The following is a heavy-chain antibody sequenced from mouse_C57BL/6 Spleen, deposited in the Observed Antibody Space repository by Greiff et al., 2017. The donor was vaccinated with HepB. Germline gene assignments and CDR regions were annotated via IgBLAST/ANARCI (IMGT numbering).Heavy chain of an antibody. Sequence: VQLQQSGAELVRPGASVKLSCTASGFNIKDYYMHWVKQRPEQGLEWIGRIDPEDGDTEYAPKFQGKATMTADTSSNTAYLQLSSLTSEDTAVYYCTFYGSSPLYWYFDVWGTGTTVTVSS. CDR2: IDPEDGDT. J-gene: IGHJ1*03. D-gene: IGHD1-1*01. CDR3: TFYGSSPLYWYFDV. CDR1: GFNIKDYY. V-gene: IGHV14-1*01.